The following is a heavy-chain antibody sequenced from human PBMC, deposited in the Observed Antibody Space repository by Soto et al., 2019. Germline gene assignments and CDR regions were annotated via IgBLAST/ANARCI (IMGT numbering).Heavy chain of an antibody. D-gene: IGHD4-17*01. J-gene: IGHJ4*02. Sequence: ASVKVSCKASGYTFTSYDINWVRQATGQGLEWMGRMNPNGGNTGYAQKFQGRVTMTRDTSISTAYMELSSLRSEDTAVYYCARDHLDYGDYIYRFDYWGQGTLVSVSS. CDR3: ARDHLDYGDYIYRFDY. CDR1: GYTFTSYD. CDR2: MNPNGGNT. V-gene: IGHV1-8*01.